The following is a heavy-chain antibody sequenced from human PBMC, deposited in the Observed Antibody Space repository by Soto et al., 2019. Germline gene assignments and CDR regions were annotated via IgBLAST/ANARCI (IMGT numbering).Heavy chain of an antibody. J-gene: IGHJ4*02. D-gene: IGHD1-1*01. Sequence: EVQLLESGGGLVQPGGSLRLSCAVSGFSFSTYGVTWVRQAPGKGLEWVSGVSGGSGVTHYADSVKGRFTITGDNSKNTVYLHMNSLRVENTAVYYCSKWNGYGDYLGQGTLVTVSS. CDR1: GFSFSTYG. V-gene: IGHV3-23*01. CDR2: VSGGSGVT. CDR3: SKWNGYGDY.